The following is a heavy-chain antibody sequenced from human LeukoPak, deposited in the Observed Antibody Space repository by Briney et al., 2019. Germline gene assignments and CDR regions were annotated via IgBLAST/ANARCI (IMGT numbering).Heavy chain of an antibody. J-gene: IGHJ6*03. Sequence: GGSLRLSCAASGFTFSSYEMNWVRQAPGKGLEWVAFIWYDGSTEYYADSVKGRFTISRDNSKNTLYLQMNSLRAEDTAIYYCAKDPCSGGSCYSYYYYYYMDVWGKGTTVTVSS. V-gene: IGHV3-30*02. D-gene: IGHD2-15*01. CDR1: GFTFSSYE. CDR3: AKDPCSGGSCYSYYYYYYMDV. CDR2: IWYDGSTE.